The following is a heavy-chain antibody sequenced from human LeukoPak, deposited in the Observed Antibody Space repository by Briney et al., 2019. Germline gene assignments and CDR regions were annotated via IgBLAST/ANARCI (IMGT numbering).Heavy chain of an antibody. CDR2: IYYSGST. CDR1: GGSISSYY. V-gene: IGHV4-59*08. D-gene: IGHD3-10*01. Sequence: SETLSLTCTVSGGSISSYYWSWIRQPPGKGLEWIGYIYYSGSTNYNPSLKSRVTISVDTSKNQFSLKLSSVTAADTAVYYCASEDGSGAFDIWGQGTMVTVSS. CDR3: ASEDGSGAFDI. J-gene: IGHJ3*02.